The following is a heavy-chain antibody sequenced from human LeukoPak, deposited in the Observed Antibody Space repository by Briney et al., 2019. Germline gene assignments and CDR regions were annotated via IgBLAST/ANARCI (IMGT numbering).Heavy chain of an antibody. J-gene: IGHJ4*02. CDR3: AKDQGYSYTSIDY. V-gene: IGHV3-23*01. Sequence: GGSLRLSCAASGFAFSSYGMSWVRQAPGKGLEWVSTISGSGGSIYYADSVKGRFTISRDNSKNTLYLQMHSLRAEDTAVYYCAKDQGYSYTSIDYWGQGTLVTVSS. D-gene: IGHD5-18*01. CDR2: ISGSGGSI. CDR1: GFAFSSYG.